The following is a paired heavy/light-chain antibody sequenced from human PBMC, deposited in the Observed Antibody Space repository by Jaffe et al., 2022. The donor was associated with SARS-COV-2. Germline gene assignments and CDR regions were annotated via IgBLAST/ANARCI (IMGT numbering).Light chain of an antibody. J-gene: IGKJ2*01. V-gene: IGKV2-30*01. CDR3: MQGTHWPPMYT. CDR1: QSLVYSDGNTY. CDR2: KVS. Sequence: DVVMTQSPLSLPVTLGQPASISCRSSQSLVYSDGNTYLNWFHQRPGQSPRRLIYKVSNRDSGVPDRFSGSGSGTDFTLKITRVEAEDVGVYYCMQGTHWPPMYTFGQGTKLEIK.
Heavy chain of an antibody. D-gene: IGHD4-17*01. CDR3: ARVPHYGGLWAWDF. J-gene: IGHJ3*01. V-gene: IGHV3-66*02. CDR2: IYSGDSI. CDR1: GFTVSSNY. Sequence: EVQLVESGGGLVQPGGSLRLSCAASGFTVSSNYMSWVRQAPGKGLEWVSVIYSGDSIYYVDSVKGRFTISRDDSKNTLYLQMNGLRPEDTAVYYCARVPHYGGLWAWDFWGQGTMVTVSS.